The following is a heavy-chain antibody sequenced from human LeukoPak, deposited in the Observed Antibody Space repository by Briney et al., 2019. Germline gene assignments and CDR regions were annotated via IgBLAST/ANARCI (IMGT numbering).Heavy chain of an antibody. CDR1: GLSADVYA. D-gene: IGHD1-14*01. CDR3: AKDTTKTKNYYGMDV. J-gene: IGHJ6*02. V-gene: IGHV3-9*02. Sequence: GGSLRLSCAPSGLSADVYAMHWVRQAPGEGLEWVSAIRWNSGSIGYADSVKGRFTDSRENAKNSLYLQMNSLRAEDTALYYCAKDTTKTKNYYGMDVWGQGTTVTVSS. CDR2: IRWNSGSI.